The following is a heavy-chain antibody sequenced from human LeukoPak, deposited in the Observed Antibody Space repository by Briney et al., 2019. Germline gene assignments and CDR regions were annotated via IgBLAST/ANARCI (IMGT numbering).Heavy chain of an antibody. V-gene: IGHV3-33*08. Sequence: PGKSLRLSCAASGFTFGTYWMSWIRQAPGKGLEWVAVIWYDGSNKYYADSVKGRFTISRDNSKNTLYLQMNSLRAEDTAVYYCARDDYYDSSGYNNFDYWGQGTLVTVSS. CDR3: ARDDYYDSSGYNNFDY. D-gene: IGHD3-22*01. CDR1: GFTFGTYW. CDR2: IWYDGSNK. J-gene: IGHJ4*02.